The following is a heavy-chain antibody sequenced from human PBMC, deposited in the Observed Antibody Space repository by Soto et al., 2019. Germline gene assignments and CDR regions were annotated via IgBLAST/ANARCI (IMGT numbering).Heavy chain of an antibody. CDR2: IYYSGST. CDR3: ARKLVRDYGDYAWFDP. CDR1: GFTFSTYW. V-gene: IGHV4-59*01. J-gene: IGHJ5*02. Sequence: GSLRLSCVGSGFTFSTYWMNWVRQPPGKGLEWIGYIYYSGSTNYNPSLKSRVTISVDTSKNQFSLKLSSVTAADTAVYYCARKLVRDYGDYAWFDPWGQGTLVTVSS. D-gene: IGHD4-17*01.